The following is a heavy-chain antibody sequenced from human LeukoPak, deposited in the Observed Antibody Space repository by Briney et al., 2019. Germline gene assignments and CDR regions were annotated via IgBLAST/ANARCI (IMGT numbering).Heavy chain of an antibody. CDR2: IYYSGST. CDR1: GGSITSGSYY. CDR3: VGYCSGGSCYSEDY. J-gene: IGHJ4*02. D-gene: IGHD2-15*01. V-gene: IGHV4-61*10. Sequence: PSETLSLTCAVSGGSITSGSYYWSWIRQPAGKGLEWIGYIYYSGSTNYNPSLKSRVTISVDTSKNQFSLKLSSVTAADTAVYYCVGYCSGGSCYSEDYWGQGTLVTVSS.